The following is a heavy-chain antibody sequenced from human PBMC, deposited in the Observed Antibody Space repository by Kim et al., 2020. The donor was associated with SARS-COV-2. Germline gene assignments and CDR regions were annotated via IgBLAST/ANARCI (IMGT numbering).Heavy chain of an antibody. Sequence: GGSLRLSCAASGFTFSSYSMNWVRQAPGKGLEWVSSISSSSSYIYYADSVKGRFTISRDNAKNSLYLQMNSLRAEDTAVYYCVRDGLRSSSSWWWFDPWGQGTLVTVSS. CDR1: GFTFSSYS. D-gene: IGHD6-6*01. CDR3: VRDGLRSSSSWWWFDP. CDR2: ISSSSSYI. J-gene: IGHJ5*02. V-gene: IGHV3-21*01.